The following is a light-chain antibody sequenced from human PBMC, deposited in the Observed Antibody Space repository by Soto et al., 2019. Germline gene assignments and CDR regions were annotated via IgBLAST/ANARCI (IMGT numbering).Light chain of an antibody. J-gene: IGKJ1*01. CDR2: LGS. CDR3: MQALQTSWT. V-gene: IGKV2-28*01. Sequence: DIVMTQSPLSLPVTPGEPASISCRSSQSLLHSNGYNYLDWYLQKPGQSPQLVIYLGSNRASGVPDRFSGCGSGTDFTLKISRVEAEDVGVYYCMQALQTSWTFGQGTKVEIK. CDR1: QSLLHSNGYNY.